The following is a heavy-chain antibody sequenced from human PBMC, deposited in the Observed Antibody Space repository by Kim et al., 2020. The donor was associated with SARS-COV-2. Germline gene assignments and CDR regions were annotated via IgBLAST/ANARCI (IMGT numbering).Heavy chain of an antibody. Sequence: GGSLRLSCAASGFTFSSYAMSWVRQAPGKGLEWVSAISGSGGSTYYADSVKGRFTISRDNSKNTLYLQMNSLRAEDTAVYYCAKDRDRCGSSCIPGYFDYWGQGTLVTVSS. D-gene: IGHD6-13*01. CDR3: AKDRDRCGSSCIPGYFDY. CDR2: ISGSGGST. J-gene: IGHJ4*02. CDR1: GFTFSSYA. V-gene: IGHV3-23*01.